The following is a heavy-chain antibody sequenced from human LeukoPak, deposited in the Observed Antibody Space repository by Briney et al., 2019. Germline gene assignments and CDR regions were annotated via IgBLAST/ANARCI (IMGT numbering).Heavy chain of an antibody. CDR3: ARDMRPILRFLDYMDV. J-gene: IGHJ6*03. CDR2: IKQDGSEK. V-gene: IGHV3-7*01. CDR1: GFTFSSYW. Sequence: PGGSLRLSCAASGFTFSSYWMSWVRQAPGKGLEWVANIKQDGSEKYYVDSVKGRFTISRDNAKNSLYLQMNSLRAEDTAVYYCARDMRPILRFLDYMDVWAKGPRSPSP. D-gene: IGHD3-3*01.